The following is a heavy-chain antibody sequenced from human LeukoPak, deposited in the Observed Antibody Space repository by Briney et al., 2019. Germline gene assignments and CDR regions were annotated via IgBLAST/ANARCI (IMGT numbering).Heavy chain of an antibody. J-gene: IGHJ4*02. CDR1: GFTFSSYA. CDR3: VARITMVRGVIGPASPYYFDY. Sequence: GGSLRLSCAASGFTFSSYAMSWVRQAPGKGLEWVSAISGSGGSTYYADSVKGRFTISRDNSKNTLYLQMNSLRAEDTAVYYCVARITMVRGVIGPASPYYFDYWGQGTLVTVSS. V-gene: IGHV3-23*01. D-gene: IGHD3-10*01. CDR2: ISGSGGST.